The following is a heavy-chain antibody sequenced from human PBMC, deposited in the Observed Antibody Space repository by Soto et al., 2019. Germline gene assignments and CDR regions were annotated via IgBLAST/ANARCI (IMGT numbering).Heavy chain of an antibody. CDR3: AKGRIAARGMDV. CDR1: GFTFSSYW. J-gene: IGHJ6*02. D-gene: IGHD6-6*01. V-gene: IGHV3-30*18. Sequence: HPGGSLRLSCAASGFTFSSYWMHWVRQAPGKGLEWVAGISYDGSNKYYADSVKGRFTISRDNSKNTLYLQMNSLRAEDTAVYYCAKGRIAARGMDVWGQGTTVTVSS. CDR2: ISYDGSNK.